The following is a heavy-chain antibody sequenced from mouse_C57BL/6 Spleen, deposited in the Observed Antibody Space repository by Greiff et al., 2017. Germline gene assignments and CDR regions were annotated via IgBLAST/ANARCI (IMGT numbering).Heavy chain of an antibody. Sequence: QVQLQQSGPELVKPGASVKISCKASGYAFSSSWMNWVKQRPGKGLEWIGRIYPGDGDTNYNGKFKGKATLTADKSSSTAYMQLSSLTSEDSAVYVCARGGYYGSSPYYAMDYWGQGTSVTVSS. J-gene: IGHJ4*01. CDR3: ARGGYYGSSPYYAMDY. V-gene: IGHV1-82*01. CDR1: GYAFSSSW. D-gene: IGHD1-1*01. CDR2: IYPGDGDT.